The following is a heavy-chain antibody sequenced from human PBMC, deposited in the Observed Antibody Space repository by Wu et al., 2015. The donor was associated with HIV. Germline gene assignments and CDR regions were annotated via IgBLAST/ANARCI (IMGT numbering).Heavy chain of an antibody. V-gene: IGHV1-2*02. CDR2: INPNSGGT. D-gene: IGHD3-10*01. CDR3: ARAREVYYGSGRTPHYYYYGMDV. CDR1: GYTFTGYY. J-gene: IGHJ6*02. Sequence: LVQSGPEAKRPGASVKVSCKASGYTFTGYYIHWVRQAPGQGLEWMGWINPNSGGTNYAQKFQGRVTMTRDTSISTAYMELSRLRSDDTAIYYCARAREVYYGSGRTPHYYYYGMDVWGQGP.